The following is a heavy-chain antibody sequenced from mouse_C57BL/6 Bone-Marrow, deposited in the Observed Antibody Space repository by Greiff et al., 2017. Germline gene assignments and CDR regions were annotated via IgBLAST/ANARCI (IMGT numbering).Heavy chain of an antibody. J-gene: IGHJ4*01. D-gene: IGHD1-1*01. CDR1: GFSLTSYS. Sequence: VKLMESGPGLVQPSQSLSITCTVSGFSLTSYSVHWVRQSPGKGLEWLGVIWRGGSTDYTAAFMSRLSITKDNPKSQVFFKMNSLQADDTAIYYCAKSTTVVAPYARDYWGQGTSVTVSS. CDR2: IWRGGST. CDR3: AKSTTVVAPYARDY. V-gene: IGHV2-5*01.